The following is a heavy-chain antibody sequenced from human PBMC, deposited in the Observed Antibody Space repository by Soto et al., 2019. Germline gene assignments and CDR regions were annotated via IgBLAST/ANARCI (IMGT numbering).Heavy chain of an antibody. CDR2: IYWDDDK. CDR1: GFSLSTSGVG. D-gene: IGHD4-17*01. Sequence: SGPTLVNPTQTLTLTCTFSGFSLSTSGVGVGWIRQPPGKALEWLALIYWDDDKRYSPSLKSRLTITKDTSKNQVVLTMTNMDPVDTATYYCAHRRQTYGDPLYDAFDIWGQGTMVTVSS. J-gene: IGHJ3*02. CDR3: AHRRQTYGDPLYDAFDI. V-gene: IGHV2-5*02.